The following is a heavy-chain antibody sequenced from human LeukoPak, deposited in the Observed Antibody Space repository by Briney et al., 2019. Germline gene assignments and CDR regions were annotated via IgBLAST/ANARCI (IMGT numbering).Heavy chain of an antibody. V-gene: IGHV1-69*04. CDR2: IIPILGIA. Sequence: SVKVSCKASGGTFSSYAISWVRQAPGQGLEWMGRIIPILGIANYAQKFQGRVAITADKTTSTAYIELSSLRSEDTAVYYCARDLEGSESYPSPNWFDPWGQGTLVTVSS. D-gene: IGHD3-10*01. CDR1: GGTFSSYA. CDR3: ARDLEGSESYPSPNWFDP. J-gene: IGHJ5*02.